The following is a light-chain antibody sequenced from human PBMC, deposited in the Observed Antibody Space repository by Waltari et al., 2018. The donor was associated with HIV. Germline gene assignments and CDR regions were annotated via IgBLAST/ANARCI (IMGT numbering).Light chain of an antibody. CDR1: SAHMGNNK. J-gene: IGLJ2*01. V-gene: IGLV1-51*01. Sequence: QSVLTQPPSGYATPGQKDNIPCYGSSAHMGNNKVIGYQQRPGTAPKLLIYDNNKRPSGIPDRFSGSKSGTSATLCITGLQTGDEADYYCATWDSGLSAVVFGGGTKLTVL. CDR3: ATWDSGLSAVV. CDR2: DNN.